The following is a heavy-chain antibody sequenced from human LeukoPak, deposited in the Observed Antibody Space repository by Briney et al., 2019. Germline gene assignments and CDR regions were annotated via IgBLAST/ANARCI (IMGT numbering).Heavy chain of an antibody. CDR3: ARDRLGGYFDY. J-gene: IGHJ4*02. V-gene: IGHV4-30-4*01. D-gene: IGHD3-16*01. CDR2: IYYSGST. CDR1: GGSISSGDYY. Sequence: SETLSLTCTVSGGSISSGDYYWSWIRQPPGKGLEWIGYIYYSGSTYYNPSLKSRVTISVDTSKNQFSLKLSSVTAADTAVYYCARDRLGGYFDYWGQGTLVTVSS.